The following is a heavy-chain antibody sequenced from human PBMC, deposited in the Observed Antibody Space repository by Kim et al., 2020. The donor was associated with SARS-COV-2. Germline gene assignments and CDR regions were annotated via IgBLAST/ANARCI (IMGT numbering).Heavy chain of an antibody. CDR3: GRDEDIVRMALFDY. Sequence: SPKFQGRVTITRDTSASTAYMELSSLGSEDTAVYYCGRDEDIVRMALFDYWGQGTLVTVSS. J-gene: IGHJ4*02. V-gene: IGHV1-3*01. D-gene: IGHD2-8*01.